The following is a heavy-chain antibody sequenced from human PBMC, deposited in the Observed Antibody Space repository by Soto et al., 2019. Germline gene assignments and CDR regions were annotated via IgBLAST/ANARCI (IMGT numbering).Heavy chain of an antibody. CDR2: MNPNSGNT. V-gene: IGHV1-8*01. D-gene: IGHD2-15*01. Sequence: QVQLVQSGAEVKKPGASVKVSCKASGYTFTSYDINWVRQATGQGHEWMGWMNPNSGNTGYAQKFQGRVTMTRNTSISTDYMELSRLRSEDTAVYYCASRHCSGGSCYYYSYYGMDVWGQGTTVTVSS. CDR1: GYTFTSYD. J-gene: IGHJ6*02. CDR3: ASRHCSGGSCYYYSYYGMDV.